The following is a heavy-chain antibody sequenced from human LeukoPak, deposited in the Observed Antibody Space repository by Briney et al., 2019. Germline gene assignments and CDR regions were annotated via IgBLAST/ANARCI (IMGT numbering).Heavy chain of an antibody. CDR3: ARGKNQLLYPDS. V-gene: IGHV1-69*13. D-gene: IGHD2-2*02. CDR2: IVPNFGTA. J-gene: IGHJ4*02. Sequence: SVKFSFKPSGGTFSSFGLNWVRQAPGQGLEWMGGIVPNFGTANYAQKFQGRVTITADESTSTTYMELSRLRSEDTAVYYCARGKNQLLYPDSWGQGTLVTVSS. CDR1: GGTFSSFG.